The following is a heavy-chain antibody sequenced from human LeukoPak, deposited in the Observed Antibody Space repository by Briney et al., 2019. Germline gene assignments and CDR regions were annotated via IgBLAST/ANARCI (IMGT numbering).Heavy chain of an antibody. V-gene: IGHV3-33*01. D-gene: IGHD6-13*01. CDR2: IWYDGSNK. CDR1: GFTFSNHG. CDR3: ARGGRGSSWYSDAFDI. J-gene: IGHJ3*02. Sequence: GRSLRLSCAASGFTFSNHGMHWVRQAPGKGPEWVALIWYDGSNKYYGDSVKGRFTISRDNSKNTVYLQMNSLRAEDTAVYYCARGGRGSSWYSDAFDIWGQGTMVTVSS.